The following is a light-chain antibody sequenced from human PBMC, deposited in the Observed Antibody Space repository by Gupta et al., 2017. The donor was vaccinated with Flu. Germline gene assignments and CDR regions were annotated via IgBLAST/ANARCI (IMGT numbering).Light chain of an antibody. CDR3: QQSYNTPRT. CDR1: QSISTY. CDR2: AAS. Sequence: DIQVTQSPSSLSASVGDRVTITCRASQSISTYLNWYQQKPGKAPKLLIYAASSLQSGVPSRFSGSGSGADFTLTISSLQREDFATYYCQQSYNTPRTFGQGTKVE. J-gene: IGKJ1*01. V-gene: IGKV1-39*01.